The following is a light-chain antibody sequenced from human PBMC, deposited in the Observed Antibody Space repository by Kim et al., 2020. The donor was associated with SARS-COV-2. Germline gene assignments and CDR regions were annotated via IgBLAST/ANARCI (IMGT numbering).Light chain of an antibody. V-gene: IGLV6-57*03. CDR3: QSYRV. J-gene: IGLJ3*02. CDR1: SSSIASNY. CDR2: EDN. Sequence: ESPANTITISCTRTSSSIASNYVQWYQQRPGSAPTTVIYEDNQRPSGVPDRFSGSIDSSSNSASLTISGLKTEDEADYYCQSYRVFGGGTQLTVL.